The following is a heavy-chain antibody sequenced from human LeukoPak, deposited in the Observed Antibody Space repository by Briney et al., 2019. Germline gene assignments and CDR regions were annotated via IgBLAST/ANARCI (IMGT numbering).Heavy chain of an antibody. CDR2: IYTSGST. V-gene: IGHV4-4*07. J-gene: IGHJ5*02. CDR3: ARDHYDFPWPNRFDP. Sequence: PSETLSLTCTVSGGSISSYYWSWIRQPAGKGLEWIGRIYTSGSTNYNPSLKSRVTMSVDTSKNQFSLKLSSVTAADTAVYYCARDHYDFPWPNRFDPWGQGTLVTVSS. CDR1: GGSISSYY. D-gene: IGHD3-3*01.